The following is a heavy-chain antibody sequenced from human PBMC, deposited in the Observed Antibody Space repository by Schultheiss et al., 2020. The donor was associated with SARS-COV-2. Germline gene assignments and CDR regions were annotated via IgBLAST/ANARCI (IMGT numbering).Heavy chain of an antibody. D-gene: IGHD2-8*01. CDR2: ISGSGGRT. V-gene: IGHV3-23*01. CDR3: AKTSSIVLTSYYYGMDV. J-gene: IGHJ6*02. Sequence: GGSLRLSCAASGFTFSSYAMSWVRQAPGKGLEWVSAISGSGGRTYYADSVKGRFTISRDNSKNTLYLQMNSLRAEDTAVYYCAKTSSIVLTSYYYGMDVWGQGTTVTVSS. CDR1: GFTFSSYA.